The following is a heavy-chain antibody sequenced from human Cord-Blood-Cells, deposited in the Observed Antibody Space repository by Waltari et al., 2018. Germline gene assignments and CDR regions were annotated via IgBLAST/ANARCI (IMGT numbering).Heavy chain of an antibody. CDR1: GGSFSGYY. CDR3: ARAVGTSLYYFDY. D-gene: IGHD1-26*01. V-gene: IGHV4-34*01. CDR2: INHSGST. J-gene: IGHJ4*02. Sequence: QVQLQQWGAGLLKPSETLSLTCAVYGGSFSGYYWSWIGQPPGKGLEWIGEINHSGSTNYNPSLKSRVTISVDTSKNQFSLKLSSVTAADTAVYYCARAVGTSLYYFDYWGQGTLVTVSS.